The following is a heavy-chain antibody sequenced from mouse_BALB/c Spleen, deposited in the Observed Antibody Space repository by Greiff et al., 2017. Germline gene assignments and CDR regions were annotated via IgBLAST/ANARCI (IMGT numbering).Heavy chain of an antibody. V-gene: IGHV2-9*02. CDR2: IWAGGST. Sequence: QVQLQQSGPGLVAPSQSLSITCTVSGFSLTSYGVHWVRQPPGKGLEWLGVIWAGGSTNYNSALMSRLSISKDNSKSQVFLKMNSLQTDDTAMYYCARGRSYYRYDYAMDYWGQGTSVTVSS. CDR1: GFSLTSYG. D-gene: IGHD2-14*01. CDR3: ARGRSYYRYDYAMDY. J-gene: IGHJ4*01.